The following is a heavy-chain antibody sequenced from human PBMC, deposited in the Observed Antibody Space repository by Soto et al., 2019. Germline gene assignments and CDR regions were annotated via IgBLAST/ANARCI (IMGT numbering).Heavy chain of an antibody. Sequence: QVQLQESGPGLVKPSETLSLTCTVSGGSISSYYWSWIRQPPGKGLEWIGYIYYSGGTNYDPSLKSRVTISVDSSKNHFSLKLSSVTAADTAVYYCARRYGGNLDYWGQGTLVTVSS. V-gene: IGHV4-59*08. CDR2: IYYSGGT. CDR3: ARRYGGNLDY. D-gene: IGHD1-26*01. J-gene: IGHJ4*02. CDR1: GGSISSYY.